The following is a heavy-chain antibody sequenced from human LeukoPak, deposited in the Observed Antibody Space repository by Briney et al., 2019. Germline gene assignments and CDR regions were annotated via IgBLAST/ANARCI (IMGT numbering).Heavy chain of an antibody. Sequence: ASVKVSCKASGYTFTGYYMHWVRQAPGQGLEWMGWISTYNGNTNYAQSFQGRVAMTTDTSTTTTYMELRSLRSDDTAVYYCARAPPLIAVAGLDYWGQGTLVTVSS. CDR1: GYTFTGYY. CDR3: ARAPPLIAVAGLDY. D-gene: IGHD6-19*01. CDR2: ISTYNGNT. J-gene: IGHJ4*02. V-gene: IGHV1-18*04.